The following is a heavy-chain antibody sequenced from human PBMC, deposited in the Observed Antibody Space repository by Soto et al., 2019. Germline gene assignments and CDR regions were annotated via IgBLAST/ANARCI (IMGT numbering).Heavy chain of an antibody. CDR3: ARDRGSSGRTGYYYYYGMDV. CDR1: GFTFSSYE. CDR2: ISSSGSTI. Sequence: EVQLVESGGGLVQPGGSLRLSCAASGFTFSSYEMNWVRQAPGKGLEWVSYISSSGSTIYYADSVKGRFTISRDNAKNSLYLQMNSLRAEDTAVYYCARDRGSSGRTGYYYYYGMDVWGQGTTVTVSS. J-gene: IGHJ6*02. V-gene: IGHV3-48*03. D-gene: IGHD6-6*01.